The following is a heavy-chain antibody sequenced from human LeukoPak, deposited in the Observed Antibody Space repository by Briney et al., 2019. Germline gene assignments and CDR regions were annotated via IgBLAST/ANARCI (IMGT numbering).Heavy chain of an antibody. D-gene: IGHD3-22*01. V-gene: IGHV4-59*01. Sequence: NTSQTLSLTCTXSGGSISSYYWSWXXQPPGKGLEWIGYIYYSGSTNYNPSLKSRVTISVDTSKNQFSLKLSSVTAADTAVYYCARDGPARPTXXWRQPMVVVPYFDLWGRGTLVTVSS. CDR3: ARDGPARPTXXWRQPMVVVPYFDL. CDR1: GGSISSYY. CDR2: IYYSGST. J-gene: IGHJ2*01.